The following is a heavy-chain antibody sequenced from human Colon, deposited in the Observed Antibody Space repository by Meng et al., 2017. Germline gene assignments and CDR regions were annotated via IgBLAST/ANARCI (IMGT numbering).Heavy chain of an antibody. CDR3: GVCFGELLSGNWFDP. V-gene: IGHV4-39*07. CDR2: IYYSGST. J-gene: IGHJ5*02. Sequence: RLQESGRDLVKPWETLSLPCSVLGGSIISSSYYWGWNLQPPGKGLEWIGSIYYSGSTYYNPSFKSLVTISEDTSKNQFSLKLSSVTAADTAVYYCGVCFGELLSGNWFDPWGQGTLVTVSS. D-gene: IGHD3-10*01. CDR1: GGSIISSSYY.